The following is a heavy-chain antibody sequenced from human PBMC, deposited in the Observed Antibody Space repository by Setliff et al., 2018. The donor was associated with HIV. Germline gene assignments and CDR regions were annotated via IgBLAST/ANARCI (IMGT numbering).Heavy chain of an antibody. Sequence: ASVKVSCKASGYTFTAYYMHWVRQAPGQGLEWMGRINPHSGVTNYAQKLQGRVTMTTDTSTSTAYMELRSLRSDDTAVYYCARDIVVVVAAPDAFDIWGQGTMVTVSS. D-gene: IGHD2-15*01. CDR1: GYTFTAYY. V-gene: IGHV1-2*06. J-gene: IGHJ3*02. CDR2: INPHSGVT. CDR3: ARDIVVVVAAPDAFDI.